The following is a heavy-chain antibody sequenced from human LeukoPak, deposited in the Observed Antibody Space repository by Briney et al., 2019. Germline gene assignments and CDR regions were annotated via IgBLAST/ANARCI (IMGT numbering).Heavy chain of an antibody. CDR3: ATNIVGAAGDAFDI. CDR2: IYYSGST. D-gene: IGHD1-26*01. V-gene: IGHV4-59*01. J-gene: IGHJ3*02. CDR1: GGSISSYY. Sequence: PSETLSLTCTVSGGSISSYYWSWIRQPPGKGLEWIGYIYYSGSTNYNPSLKSRVTLSVDTSKNQFSLKLSSVTAADTAVYYCATNIVGAAGDAFDIWGQGTMVIVSS.